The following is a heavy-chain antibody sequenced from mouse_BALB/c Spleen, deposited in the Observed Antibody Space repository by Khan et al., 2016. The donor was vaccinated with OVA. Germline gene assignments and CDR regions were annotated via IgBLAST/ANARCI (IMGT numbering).Heavy chain of an antibody. D-gene: IGHD2-14*01. V-gene: IGHV1-26*01. CDR3: ARGYDFFAY. CDR2: INTNTDNN. J-gene: IGHJ3*01. CDR1: GYSFSGYY. Sequence: EVQLKESGPNLVKTGASVKISCKASGYSFSGYYMNWVKLSHGKSLEWIGRINTNTDNNNYNQKFKGKAILTVDTSYSTASLELRSLTLDYSAVYFCARGYDFFAYWGQGTLLTVSA.